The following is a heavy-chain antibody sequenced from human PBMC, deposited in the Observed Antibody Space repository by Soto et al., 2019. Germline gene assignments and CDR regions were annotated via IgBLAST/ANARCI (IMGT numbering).Heavy chain of an antibody. V-gene: IGHV1-3*01. CDR1: GYTLSNYA. D-gene: IGHD6-13*01. Sequence: ASVKVSCKASGYTLSNYAIHWVRQAPGQRLEWMGWINAGNGDIKYSQKFQGRVSITRDTSANTAYMELSSLRFEDTAVYYWARDGEGRAAAGMVSWG. CDR2: INAGNGDI. J-gene: IGHJ5*01. CDR3: ARDGEGRAAAGMVS.